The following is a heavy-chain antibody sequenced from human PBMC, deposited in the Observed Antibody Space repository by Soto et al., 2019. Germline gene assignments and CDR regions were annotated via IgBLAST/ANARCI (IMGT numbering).Heavy chain of an antibody. CDR2: IRQDGSEK. CDR1: RFTFINYW. Sequence: EVQLVESGGGLVQPGGSLRLSCAASRFTFINYWMSWVRQAPGKGLEWVASIRQDGSEKYYLDSVKGRFTISRDNAENSLDLKMNSLRVEDTAVYYCAREGSGFYADYWGQGTLVTVSS. D-gene: IGHD6-19*01. J-gene: IGHJ4*02. V-gene: IGHV3-7*01. CDR3: AREGSGFYADY.